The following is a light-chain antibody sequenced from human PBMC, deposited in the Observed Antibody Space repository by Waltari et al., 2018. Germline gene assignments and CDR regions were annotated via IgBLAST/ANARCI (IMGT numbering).Light chain of an antibody. CDR1: SRRSNY. CDR3: NSRDSSGNHVV. Sequence: SSELTQDPAVSVALGQTVRITCQGDSRRSNYASWYQQKQGQAPALVIYGKNNRPSGIPDRFSGSSSGNTASLTITGAQAEDEADYYCNSRDSSGNHVVFGGGTKLTVL. J-gene: IGLJ2*01. CDR2: GKN. V-gene: IGLV3-19*01.